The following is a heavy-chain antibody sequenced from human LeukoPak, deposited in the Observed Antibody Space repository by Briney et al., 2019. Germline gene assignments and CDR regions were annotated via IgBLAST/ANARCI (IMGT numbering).Heavy chain of an antibody. CDR2: INHSGST. V-gene: IGHV4-34*01. D-gene: IGHD2-2*01. CDR1: GGSFSGYC. J-gene: IGHJ6*02. Sequence: PSETLSLTCAVYGGSFSGYCWSWIRQPPGKGLEWIGEINHSGSTNYNPTLKSRVTISVDTSKNQFSLKLSSVTAADTAVYYCARIGYCSSTSCSHYGMDVWGQGTTVTVSS. CDR3: ARIGYCSSTSCSHYGMDV.